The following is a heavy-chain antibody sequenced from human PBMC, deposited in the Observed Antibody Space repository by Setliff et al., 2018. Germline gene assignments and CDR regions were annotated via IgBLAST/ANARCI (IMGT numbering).Heavy chain of an antibody. CDR3: ARGRASGGYFEVWYSDL. CDR2: MDPNSGNT. V-gene: IGHV1-8*03. J-gene: IGHJ2*01. D-gene: IGHD3-22*01. CDR1: GYTFNNYG. Sequence: ASVKVSCKASGYTFNNYGVAWVRQAPGQGLDWMGWMDPNSGNTAYGRKFQDRVTITRNTSISTAYMELSSLRSEDTAVYYCARGRASGGYFEVWYSDLWGRGTLVTVSS.